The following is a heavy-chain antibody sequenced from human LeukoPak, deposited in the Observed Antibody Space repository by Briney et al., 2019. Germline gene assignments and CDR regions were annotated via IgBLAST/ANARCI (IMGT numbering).Heavy chain of an antibody. Sequence: ASVKVSCTASGYTFTGYYMHWVRQAPGQGLEWMGWINPNSGGTNYAQKFQGRVTMTRDTSISTAYMELSRLRSDDTAVYYCARGVHYYDSSGYYYRDAFDIWGQGTMVTVSS. CDR1: GYTFTGYY. D-gene: IGHD3-22*01. V-gene: IGHV1-2*02. J-gene: IGHJ3*02. CDR3: ARGVHYYDSSGYYYRDAFDI. CDR2: INPNSGGT.